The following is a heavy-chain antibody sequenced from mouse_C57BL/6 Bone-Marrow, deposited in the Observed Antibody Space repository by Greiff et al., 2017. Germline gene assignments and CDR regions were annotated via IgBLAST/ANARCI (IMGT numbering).Heavy chain of an antibody. CDR1: GYTFTSYW. CDR2: IDPSDSYT. CDR3: ARPGIYYDGSSRFAY. Sequence: QVQLQQPGAELVRPGTSVKLSCKASGYTFTSYWMHWVKQRPGQGLEWIGVIDPSDSYTNYNQKFKGKATLTVDTSSSTAYMQLSSLTSEDSAVCYCARPGIYYDGSSRFAYWGQWTLVTVSA. J-gene: IGHJ3*01. V-gene: IGHV1-59*01. D-gene: IGHD1-1*01.